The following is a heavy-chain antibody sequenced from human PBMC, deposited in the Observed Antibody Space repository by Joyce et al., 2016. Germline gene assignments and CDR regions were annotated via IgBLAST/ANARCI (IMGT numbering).Heavy chain of an antibody. CDR1: GDSIRSNY. D-gene: IGHD3-3*01. V-gene: IGHV4-59*08. Sequence: QVQLQESGPGLVKPSETLSLTCTVSGDSIRSNYWSWIRQPPGKGLEWIGYIYYTGSTNYNPSLRSRVPMSVDTSKNQFSLKLNSVTAADTAVYYCARSLNYDFWSGYYFDYWGQGTLVTVSS. J-gene: IGHJ4*02. CDR2: IYYTGST. CDR3: ARSLNYDFWSGYYFDY.